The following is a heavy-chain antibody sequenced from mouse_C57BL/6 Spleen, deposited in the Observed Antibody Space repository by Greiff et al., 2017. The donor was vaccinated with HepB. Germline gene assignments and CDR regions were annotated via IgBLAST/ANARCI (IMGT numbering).Heavy chain of an antibody. J-gene: IGHJ3*01. CDR3: ARSYYSSYGDWFAD. CDR1: GYTFTSYW. CDR2: IHPNSGST. V-gene: IGHV1-64*01. Sequence: QVQLKQPGAELVKPGASVKLSCKASGYTFTSYWMHWVKQRPGQGLEWIGMIHPNSGSTNYNEKFTSKGTLTVDKSSSTAYMQLSSMTSEDSAVYYCARSYYSSYGDWFADWGQGTLVTVSA. D-gene: IGHD2-5*01.